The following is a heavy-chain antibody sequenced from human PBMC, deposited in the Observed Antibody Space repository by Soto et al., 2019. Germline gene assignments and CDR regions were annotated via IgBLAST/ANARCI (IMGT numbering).Heavy chain of an antibody. J-gene: IGHJ4*02. CDR2: ISGSGGST. Sequence: EVQLLESGGGLVQPGGSLRLSCAASGFTFSSYAMSWVRQAPGKGLEWVSAISGSGGSTYYADSVKGRFTISRDNSKNTLYLQMNSLRAEDTAVYYCAKDPGYYDYVWGSYRSGTDYWGQGTLVTVSS. D-gene: IGHD3-16*02. CDR3: AKDPGYYDYVWGSYRSGTDY. CDR1: GFTFSSYA. V-gene: IGHV3-23*01.